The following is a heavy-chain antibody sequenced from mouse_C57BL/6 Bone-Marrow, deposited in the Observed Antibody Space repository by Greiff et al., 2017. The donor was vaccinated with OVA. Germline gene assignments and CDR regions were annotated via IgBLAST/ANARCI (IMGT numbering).Heavy chain of an antibody. CDR2: INYDGSST. V-gene: IGHV5-16*01. Sequence: EVMLVESEGGLVQPGSSMKLSCTASGFTFSDYYMAWVRQVPEKGLEWVANINYDGSSTYYLDSLKSRFIISRDNAKNILYLQMSSLKSEDTATYYCASITTGYWGQGTTLTGSS. CDR3: ASITTGY. D-gene: IGHD1-1*01. CDR1: GFTFSDYY. J-gene: IGHJ2*01.